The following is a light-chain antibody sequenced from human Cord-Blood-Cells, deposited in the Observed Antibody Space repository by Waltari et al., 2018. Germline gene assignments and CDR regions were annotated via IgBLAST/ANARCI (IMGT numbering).Light chain of an antibody. J-gene: IGKJ2*01. CDR2: KAS. CDR3: QQDNSYYT. V-gene: IGKV1-5*03. CDR1: QSISSW. Sequence: ILMSQSPSTLSASVEDRGTITCRASQSISSWLAWYQQKPGKTPKLLIYKASSLESGVPSTFSGSASGTEFTLTISSLEPEDFATYYCQQDNSYYTFGQGTKMEIK.